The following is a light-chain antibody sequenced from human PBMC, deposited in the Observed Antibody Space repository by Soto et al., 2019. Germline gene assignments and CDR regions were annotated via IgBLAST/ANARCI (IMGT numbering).Light chain of an antibody. Sequence: EVVLTQSPATLSLSPGQRATLFCRASQTVYRFLAWYHQRPGQAPRLLIYDALYRATGIPDRFSGSGSGTDFTLTISSLEPEDFGGYYCQHRGDWPLTFGQGTRLEVK. V-gene: IGKV3-11*01. J-gene: IGKJ1*01. CDR3: QHRGDWPLT. CDR1: QTVYRF. CDR2: DAL.